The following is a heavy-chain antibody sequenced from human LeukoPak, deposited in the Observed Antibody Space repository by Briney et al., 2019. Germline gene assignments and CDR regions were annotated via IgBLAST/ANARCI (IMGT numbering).Heavy chain of an antibody. J-gene: IGHJ3*02. Sequence: SETLSLTCTVSGGSISSYYWSWIRQPPGKGLEWIGEINHSGSTNYNPSLKSRVTISVDTSKNQFSLKLSSVTAADTAVYYCARALTYCTNGVCYLDAFDIWGQGTMVTVSS. CDR1: GGSISSYY. CDR3: ARALTYCTNGVCYLDAFDI. V-gene: IGHV4-34*01. D-gene: IGHD2-8*01. CDR2: INHSGST.